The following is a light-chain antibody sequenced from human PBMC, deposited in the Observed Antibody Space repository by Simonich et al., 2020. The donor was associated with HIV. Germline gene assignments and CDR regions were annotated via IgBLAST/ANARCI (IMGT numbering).Light chain of an antibody. J-gene: IGKJ2*01. V-gene: IGKV1-39*01. CDR1: QSISNY. Sequence: DIQMTQSPSSVSASVGDRVTITCRASQSISNYVNWYQQKPGKAPKLLIYAASSLQSGVPSRFSGSGSGTDFTLTISSLQPEDFATYYCQQSYSTPPYTFGQGTKLEIK. CDR2: AAS. CDR3: QQSYSTPPYT.